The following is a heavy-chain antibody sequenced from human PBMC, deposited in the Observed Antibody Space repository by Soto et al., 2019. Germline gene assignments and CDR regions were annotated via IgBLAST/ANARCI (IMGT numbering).Heavy chain of an antibody. CDR3: AILGYYVFWSGYYLFAY. J-gene: IGHJ4*02. Sequence: PSETLSLTCTVSGGSISSSSYYWGWIRQPPGKGLEWIGSIYYSGSTYYNPSLKSRVTISVDTSKNQFSLKLSSVTAADTAVYYCAILGYYVFWSGYYLFAYGAQGPLVPVPS. CDR2: IYYSGST. CDR1: GGSISSSSYY. D-gene: IGHD3-3*01. V-gene: IGHV4-39*01.